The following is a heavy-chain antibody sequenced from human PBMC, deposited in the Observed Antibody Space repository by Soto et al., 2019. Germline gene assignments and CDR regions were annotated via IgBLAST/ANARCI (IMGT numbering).Heavy chain of an antibody. CDR3: PKDTLNDSGSFDY. D-gene: IGHD6-19*01. CDR2: ISGSGGER. V-gene: IGHV3-23*01. CDR1: GFTFRTYG. J-gene: IGHJ4*02. Sequence: PGGSLRLSCAASGFTFRTYGMTWVRQAPAKGLEWVSGISGSGGERYYGDSGEGRFSISRDNSENTLFLQMHSLRAEDTAIYYCPKDTLNDSGSFDYWGQRTLVTVSS.